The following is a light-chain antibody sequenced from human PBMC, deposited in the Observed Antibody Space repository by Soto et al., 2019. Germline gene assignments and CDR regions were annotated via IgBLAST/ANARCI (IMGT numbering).Light chain of an antibody. J-gene: IGKJ1*01. CDR1: QTISSY. V-gene: IGKV1-39*01. CDR3: QQNYSPPWT. Sequence: DIQVTQSPTSLSASVGDRVTITCRASQTISSYLNWYQQKPGTAPKLLIYASFNLQSGVPSRFSGSGSGTDFTLTISSLQPEDFATYYCQQNYSPPWTFGQGTNVEIK. CDR2: ASF.